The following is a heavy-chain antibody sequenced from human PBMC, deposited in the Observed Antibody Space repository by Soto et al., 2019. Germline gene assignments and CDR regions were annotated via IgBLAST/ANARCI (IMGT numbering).Heavy chain of an antibody. J-gene: IGHJ4*02. V-gene: IGHV1-18*01. CDR3: ARPLYCDSDY. D-gene: IGHD2-8*02. CDR1: GYSFTTSG. Sequence: QAQLVQSGAEVKEPGASVKVSCKASGYSFTTSGITWVRQAPGQGLEWMGWISTYNGNTNYAQKLQDRVTLTTDTSTSTAYLELRSLRSDDTAVSYCARPLYCDSDYWGQGTLVTVSS. CDR2: ISTYNGNT.